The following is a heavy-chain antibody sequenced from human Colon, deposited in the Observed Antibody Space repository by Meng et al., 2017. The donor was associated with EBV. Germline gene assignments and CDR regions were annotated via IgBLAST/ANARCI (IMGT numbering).Heavy chain of an antibody. CDR2: IYHGVNI. J-gene: IGHJ5*02. Sequence: QVQLHESGSGLVRPSQTLSLTCAVFCDSITSGDYSWTWIRQPPGKGLEWIGYIYHGVNIYYTPSLRSRVTISVDKSRNQFSLKLTSVSAADTAVYYCVRDTRRGGGWFDPWGQGTLVTVSS. CDR3: VRDTRRGGGWFDP. V-gene: IGHV4-30-2*01. D-gene: IGHD3-10*01. CDR1: CDSITSGDYS.